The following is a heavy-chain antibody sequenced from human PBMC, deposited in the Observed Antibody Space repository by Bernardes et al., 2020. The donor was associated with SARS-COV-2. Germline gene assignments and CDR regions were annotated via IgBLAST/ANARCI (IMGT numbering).Heavy chain of an antibody. J-gene: IGHJ5*02. D-gene: IGHD3-9*01. V-gene: IGHV4-61*01. CDR3: ARAPILGAGDWFDP. CDR2: GFYSGTT. Sequence: ETLSLTCTVSGDSVSSGSYYWSWIRQPPGKGLEWIGYGFYSGTTKYNPSLKSRVTISRDTSKNQFSLKLTSVTAADTAVYYCARAPILGAGDWFDPWGHGILVTVSS. CDR1: GDSVSSGSYY.